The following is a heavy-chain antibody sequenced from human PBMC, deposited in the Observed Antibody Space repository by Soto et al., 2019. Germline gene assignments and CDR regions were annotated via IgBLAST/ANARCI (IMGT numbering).Heavy chain of an antibody. V-gene: IGHV3-74*01. CDR2: INSDGSST. J-gene: IGHJ6*02. D-gene: IGHD3-16*02. Sequence: PGGSLRLSCAASGFTFSSYWMHWVRQAPGKGLVWVSRINSDGSSTSYADSVKGRFTISRDNAKNTLYLQMNSLRAEGTAVYYCARDFIGSRNPYYYYYGRDVWGQGTTVTVSS. CDR1: GFTFSSYW. CDR3: ARDFIGSRNPYYYYYGRDV.